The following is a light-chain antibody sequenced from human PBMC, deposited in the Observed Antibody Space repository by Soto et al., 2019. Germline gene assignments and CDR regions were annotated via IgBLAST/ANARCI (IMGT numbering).Light chain of an antibody. Sequence: DIQMTQSPSSLSASVGDRVTISCRASQSISNFLNWYQQKPGKAPQLLIYAASRLQSGVPPRFSGSGAGTDFTLTISSLQPEDFATYFCQHSYTTVRSFGGGTKVE. CDR2: AAS. CDR1: QSISNF. J-gene: IGKJ4*01. CDR3: QHSYTTVRS. V-gene: IGKV1-39*01.